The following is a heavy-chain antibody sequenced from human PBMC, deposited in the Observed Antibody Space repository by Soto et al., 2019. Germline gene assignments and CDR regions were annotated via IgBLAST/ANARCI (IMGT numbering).Heavy chain of an antibody. Sequence: PGGSLRLSSAASGFTFSSYSMNWVRQAPGKGLEWVSSISSSSSYIYYADSVKCRFTISRDNAKNSLYLQMNSLRAEDTAVYYCAREGYCTHGVCYTHSYYGMDVWGQGTTVPVSS. V-gene: IGHV3-21*01. D-gene: IGHD2-8*01. CDR2: ISSSSSYI. J-gene: IGHJ6*02. CDR3: AREGYCTHGVCYTHSYYGMDV. CDR1: GFTFSSYS.